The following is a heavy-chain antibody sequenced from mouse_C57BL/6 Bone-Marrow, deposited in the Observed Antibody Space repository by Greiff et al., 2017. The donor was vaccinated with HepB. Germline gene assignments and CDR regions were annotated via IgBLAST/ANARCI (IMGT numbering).Heavy chain of an antibody. CDR3: ARYRGENDYDWYFDV. V-gene: IGHV7-3*01. J-gene: IGHJ1*03. D-gene: IGHD2-4*01. CDR2: IRNKANGYTT. Sequence: EVKLMESGGGLVQPGGSLSLSCAASGFTFTDYYMSWVRQPPGKALEWLGFIRNKANGYTTEYSASVKGRFTISRDNSQSILYLQMNALRAEDSATYYCARYRGENDYDWYFDVWGTGTTVTVSS. CDR1: GFTFTDYY.